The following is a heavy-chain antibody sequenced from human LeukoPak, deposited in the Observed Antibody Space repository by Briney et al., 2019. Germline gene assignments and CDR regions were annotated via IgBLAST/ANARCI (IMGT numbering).Heavy chain of an antibody. CDR1: GYSIIIPFY. Sequence: PSETLSVTCTVSGYSIIIPFYWGWIRQSPGKGLEWIGNIYHSGSTYSNPSLRSRVTISVDTSKNQFSLKLNSVTAADTAVYYCARVSDDEYGGNSGANYFESWGQGTLVTVSS. J-gene: IGHJ4*02. D-gene: IGHD4-23*01. CDR2: IYHSGST. V-gene: IGHV4-38-2*02. CDR3: ARVSDDEYGGNSGANYFES.